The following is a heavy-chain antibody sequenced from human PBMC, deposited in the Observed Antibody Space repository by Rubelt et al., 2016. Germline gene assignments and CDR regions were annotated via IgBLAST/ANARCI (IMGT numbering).Heavy chain of an antibody. D-gene: IGHD4-23*01. CDR3: ARDVRWSWHFDL. V-gene: IGHV4-38-2*02. CDR2: ISHSGSA. Sequence: QVQLQESGPGLVKPSETLSLTCTVSSFSISSGHYWGWIRQPPGKGLEWIGSISHSGSAYYNPSLKSRVTISVDTSENQFSLRLCAGTAADTAVYYGARDVRWSWHFDLWGRGTLVTVSS. CDR1: SFSISSGHY. J-gene: IGHJ2*01.